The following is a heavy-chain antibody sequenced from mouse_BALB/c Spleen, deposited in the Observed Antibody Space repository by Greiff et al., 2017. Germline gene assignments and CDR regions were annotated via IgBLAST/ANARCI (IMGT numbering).Heavy chain of an antibody. J-gene: IGHJ3*01. CDR1: GYTFTSYW. Sequence: QVQLKESGAELAKPGASVKMSCKASGYTFTSYWMHWVKQRPGQGLEWIGYINPSTGYTEYNQKFKDKATLTADKSSSTAYMQLSSLTSEDSAVYYCAAVYYGYDEGFAYWGQGTLVTVSA. CDR3: AAVYYGYDEGFAY. CDR2: INPSTGYT. D-gene: IGHD2-2*01. V-gene: IGHV1-7*01.